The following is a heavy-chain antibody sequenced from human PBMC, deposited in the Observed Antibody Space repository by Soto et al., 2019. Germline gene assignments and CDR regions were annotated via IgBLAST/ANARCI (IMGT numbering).Heavy chain of an antibody. CDR1: GFTFVDYA. D-gene: IGHD1-20*01. Sequence: GGSLRLSCTASGFTFVDYAMSWFRQAPGKGLEWVGFIRSKAYGGTTEYAASVKGRFTISRDDSKSIAYLQMNSLKTEDTAVYYCTRGIGITGISWGQGTLVTVSS. CDR2: IRSKAYGGTT. CDR3: TRGIGITGIS. V-gene: IGHV3-49*03. J-gene: IGHJ5*02.